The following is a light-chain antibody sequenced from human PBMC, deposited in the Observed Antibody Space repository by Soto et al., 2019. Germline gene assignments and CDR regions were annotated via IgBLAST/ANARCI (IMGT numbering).Light chain of an antibody. CDR2: GAS. J-gene: IGKJ1*01. CDR3: QQYRSLSWT. Sequence: EIVLTQSPGTLYLSTGERATLSCRASLSVSSSYLAWYQQKPGQAPRLLIYGASSRATGIADRFSGSGSGRDFILSLSRMEPEDFAVYYCQQYRSLSWTFGQGTKVAIK. CDR1: LSVSSSY. V-gene: IGKV3-20*01.